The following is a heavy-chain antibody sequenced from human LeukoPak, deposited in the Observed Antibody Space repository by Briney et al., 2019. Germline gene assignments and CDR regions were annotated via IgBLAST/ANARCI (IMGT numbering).Heavy chain of an antibody. CDR1: GGSFSGYY. Sequence: PSETLSLTCAVYGGSFSGYYWSWIRQPPGKGLEWIGEINHSGSTNYNPSLKSRVTISVDTSKNQFSLKLSSVTAADTAVYYCARVYPGYFDYWGQGTLVTVSS. CDR3: ARVYPGYFDY. CDR2: INHSGST. V-gene: IGHV4-34*01. D-gene: IGHD2-8*01. J-gene: IGHJ4*02.